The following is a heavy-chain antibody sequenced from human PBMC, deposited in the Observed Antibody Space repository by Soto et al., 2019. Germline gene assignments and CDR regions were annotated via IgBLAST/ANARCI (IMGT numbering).Heavy chain of an antibody. J-gene: IGHJ6*02. D-gene: IGHD2-2*01. Sequence: QVQLVQSGAEVKKPGASVKVSCKASGYTFTSYGISWVRQAPGQGLEWMGWISAYNGNTNYAQKLQGRVTMTTDTSTSTADMELRSLRSDDTAVYYCAREGYCISTSCRHYDYYGMDVWGQGTTVTVSS. V-gene: IGHV1-18*01. CDR3: AREGYCISTSCRHYDYYGMDV. CDR2: ISAYNGNT. CDR1: GYTFTSYG.